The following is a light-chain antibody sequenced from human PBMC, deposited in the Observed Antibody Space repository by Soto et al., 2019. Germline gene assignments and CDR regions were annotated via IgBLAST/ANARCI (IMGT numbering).Light chain of an antibody. CDR1: QSISSW. V-gene: IGKV1-5*01. Sequence: DIQMTQSPSTLSASVGDRVTITCRASQSISSWLAWYQQKPGRAPKLLIYDASSLKSGVPSRFSGSGSGTEFTLTISSLQPDDFATYYCQQYNSYSPAWTFGQGTKVEIK. CDR3: QQYNSYSPAWT. CDR2: DAS. J-gene: IGKJ1*01.